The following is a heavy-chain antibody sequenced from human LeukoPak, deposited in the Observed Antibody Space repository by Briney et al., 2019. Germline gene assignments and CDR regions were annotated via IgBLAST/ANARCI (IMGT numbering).Heavy chain of an antibody. V-gene: IGHV1-2*02. CDR2: INPNSGGT. CDR1: GYTFTGYY. D-gene: IGHD3-9*01. J-gene: IGHJ4*02. CDR3: ARDRSNYDILTGYYFDY. Sequence: SVKVSCKASGYTFTGYYMHWVRQAPGQGLEWMGWINPNSGGTNYAQKFQGRVTMTRDTSISTAYMELSRLRSDDTAVYYCARDRSNYDILTGYYFDYWGQGTLVTVSS.